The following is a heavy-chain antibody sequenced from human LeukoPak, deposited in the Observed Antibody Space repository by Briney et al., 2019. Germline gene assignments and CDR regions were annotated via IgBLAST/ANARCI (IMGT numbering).Heavy chain of an antibody. CDR2: ISGSGGTT. J-gene: IGHJ4*02. CDR3: ARDRLGSFFDY. D-gene: IGHD1-26*01. V-gene: IGHV3-23*01. CDR1: GFTFGSYA. Sequence: GGSLRLSCAASGFTFGSYAMSWVRQAPGKGLEWVSAISGSGGTTYYADSVKGRFTISRDNSKNTLYLQMNSLRAEDTAVYYCARDRLGSFFDYWGQGTLVTVSS.